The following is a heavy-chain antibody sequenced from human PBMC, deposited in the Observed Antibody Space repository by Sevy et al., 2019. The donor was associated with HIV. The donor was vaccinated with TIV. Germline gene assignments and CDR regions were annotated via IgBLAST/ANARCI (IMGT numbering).Heavy chain of an antibody. D-gene: IGHD2-2*01. CDR3: ARVHGLLPAAIYPNYGMDV. Sequence: ASVKVSCKASGYTFTNYGITWVRQAPGQGLEWMGWITTYNGKTNYVEKLQGRVTMTTDTSTSTAYMELRNLRSDDTAVYYCARVHGLLPAAIYPNYGMDVWGQGTTVTVSS. CDR1: GYTFTNYG. J-gene: IGHJ6*02. CDR2: ITTYNGKT. V-gene: IGHV1-18*01.